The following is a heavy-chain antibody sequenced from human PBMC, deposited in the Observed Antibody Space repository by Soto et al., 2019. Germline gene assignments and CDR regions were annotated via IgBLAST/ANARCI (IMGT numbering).Heavy chain of an antibody. J-gene: IGHJ5*02. CDR1: GGTFSSYA. CDR3: ARAANCYDSSGRRSDWFDP. D-gene: IGHD3-22*01. CDR2: IIPIFGIA. Sequence: ASVKVSCKASGGTFSSYAISWVRQAPGQGLEWMGGIIPIFGIANYAQKFQGRVTITADKSTSTAYMELSSLRSEDTAVYYCARAANCYDSSGRRSDWFDPWGQGTLVTVSS. V-gene: IGHV1-69*10.